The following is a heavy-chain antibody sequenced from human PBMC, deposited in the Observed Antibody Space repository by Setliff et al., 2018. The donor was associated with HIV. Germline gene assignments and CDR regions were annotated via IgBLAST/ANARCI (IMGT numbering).Heavy chain of an antibody. CDR3: AKLVTKARGVSWRMDY. CDR1: GGSISSFTHH. J-gene: IGHJ4*02. D-gene: IGHD3-10*01. Sequence: SETLSLTCTVSGGSISSFTHHWGVIRQPPGKGLEWIGSIYYSGSTQYNPSLKSRVTMSVDTSKDQFFLRLNSVTAADTALYSCAKLVTKARGVSWRMDYWGQGTLVTVSS. CDR2: IYYSGST. V-gene: IGHV4-39*01.